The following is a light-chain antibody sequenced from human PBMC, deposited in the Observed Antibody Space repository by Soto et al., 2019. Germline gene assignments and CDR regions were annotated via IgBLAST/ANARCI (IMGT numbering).Light chain of an antibody. CDR2: WSS. Sequence: DIVMTQSPDSLAVSLGERATINCKSSQSVLYSSNNKNYLAWYQQKPGKPLKLLIYWSSTRESGVPDRFSGSGSETDFTLTISSLQAEDVAVYYCQQYYRSATFGQGTKVEIK. CDR3: QQYYRSAT. V-gene: IGKV4-1*01. J-gene: IGKJ1*01. CDR1: QSVLYSSNNKNY.